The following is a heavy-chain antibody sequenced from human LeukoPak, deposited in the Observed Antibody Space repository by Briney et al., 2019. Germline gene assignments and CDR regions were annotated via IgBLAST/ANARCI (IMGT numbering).Heavy chain of an antibody. CDR1: GFTFTSYA. CDR2: ISASGSGT. D-gene: IGHD6-19*01. V-gene: IGHV3-23*01. J-gene: IGHJ4*02. Sequence: PGGSLRLSCEASGFTFTSYAMHWVRQAPGKGLECVSSISASGSGTFYTDSMSGRFTISRDNAKKTLFLQMKNLRLGDTALYYCAKGRDTSGRQNFDFWGQGTLVTVSS. CDR3: AKGRDTSGRQNFDF.